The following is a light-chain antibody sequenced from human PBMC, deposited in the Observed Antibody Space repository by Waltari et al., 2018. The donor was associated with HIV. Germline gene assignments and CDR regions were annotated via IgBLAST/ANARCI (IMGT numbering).Light chain of an antibody. V-gene: IGLV2-8*01. CDR1: SSDIGAYDS. Sequence: QSALPQPPSASGSLGQSVTISCTASSSDIGAYDSVSWFQQHPRSAPKLLLYEVTRRPSTVSDRFSGSRSGSTAFLTVAGLQPDDEATYFCSSYGDSLRVLFGGGTNVTVL. CDR2: EVT. CDR3: SSYGDSLRVL. J-gene: IGLJ3*02.